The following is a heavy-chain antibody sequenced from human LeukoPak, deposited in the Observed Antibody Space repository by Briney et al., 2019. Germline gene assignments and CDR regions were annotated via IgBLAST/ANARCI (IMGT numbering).Heavy chain of an antibody. CDR3: ARLGAEVTILHC. D-gene: IGHD3-3*01. V-gene: IGHV3-7*01. J-gene: IGHJ4*02. Sequence: GSLRLSCAASGFTFRSYWMSWVRQAPGKGLEWVANIKQDGSEKYYVDSVKGRFTISRDNAKNSLYLQMNSLRDEDTAMYYCARLGAEVTILHCWGQGTLVTVSS. CDR2: IKQDGSEK. CDR1: GFTFRSYW.